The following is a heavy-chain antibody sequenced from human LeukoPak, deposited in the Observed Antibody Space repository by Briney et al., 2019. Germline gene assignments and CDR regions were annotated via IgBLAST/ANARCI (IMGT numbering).Heavy chain of an antibody. D-gene: IGHD4-11*01. V-gene: IGHV3-33*08. CDR3: AREGGDYGNYDDAFDI. CDR2: IWYDGSNK. CDR1: GFSFSSHG. Sequence: GGSLRLSCSASGFSFSSHGVDWVRQAPGKGLEWVAIIWYDGSNKYYADSVKGRFTISRDNSKNTVYLQMNGLRAEDTAVYYCAREGGDYGNYDDAFDIWGQGTMVTVSS. J-gene: IGHJ3*02.